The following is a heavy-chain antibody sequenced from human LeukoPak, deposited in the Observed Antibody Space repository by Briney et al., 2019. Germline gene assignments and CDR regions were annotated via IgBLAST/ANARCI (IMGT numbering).Heavy chain of an antibody. Sequence: LGESLNISCKGLGYDFSTYWNAWVRQRPGKGLEWMGIIYPGGSETRYDPSFQGQVTISADRSTSTAYLQWSSLRASDTAMYYCARASRDGYNRNFDHWGQGTLVTVSS. D-gene: IGHD5-24*01. CDR3: ARASRDGYNRNFDH. CDR2: IYPGGSET. V-gene: IGHV5-51*01. CDR1: GYDFSTYW. J-gene: IGHJ4*02.